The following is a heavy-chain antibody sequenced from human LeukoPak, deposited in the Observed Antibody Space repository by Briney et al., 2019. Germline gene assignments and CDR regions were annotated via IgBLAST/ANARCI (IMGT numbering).Heavy chain of an antibody. V-gene: IGHV4-59*08. CDR2: IYYSGST. Sequence: SETLSLTCTVSGGSISSFYWSWIRQPPGKGLEWIGYIYYSGSTNYNPSLKSRVTISVDTSKNQFSLKLNSVTAADTAVYYCARGSRYCSSTSCRFDYWGQGTLVTVSS. J-gene: IGHJ4*02. D-gene: IGHD2-2*01. CDR3: ARGSRYCSSTSCRFDY. CDR1: GGSISSFY.